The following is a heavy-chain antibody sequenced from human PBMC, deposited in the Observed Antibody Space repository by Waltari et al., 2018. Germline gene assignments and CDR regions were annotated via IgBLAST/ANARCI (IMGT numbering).Heavy chain of an antibody. D-gene: IGHD3-16*01. CDR3: SKDPEIYQGGDAFDI. Sequence: QVQLVESGGGVVQPGGSLRLACAASGFTLSSSGMHWVRQAPGKGLEWVAFIRYDGSKKYYADSVKGRFTLSRDNSKNTLYLEMNSLRAEDTAVYFCSKDPEIYQGGDAFDIWGHGTVVTVSS. V-gene: IGHV3-30*02. J-gene: IGHJ3*02. CDR1: GFTLSSSG. CDR2: IRYDGSKK.